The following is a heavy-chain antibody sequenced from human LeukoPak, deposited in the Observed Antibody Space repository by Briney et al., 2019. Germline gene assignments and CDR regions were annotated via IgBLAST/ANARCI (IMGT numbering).Heavy chain of an antibody. V-gene: IGHV1-2*02. Sequence: GASVKVSCKASGYTFTTYNINWVRQPPGQGLEWMGWINPNSSGTNYAQKFQGRGTMTRDTSISTAYMELSRLRSDDTAVYYCARERELLALWYWGEGTLVTVSS. CDR3: ARERELLALWY. CDR2: INPNSSGT. CDR1: GYTFTTYN. J-gene: IGHJ4*02. D-gene: IGHD6-19*01.